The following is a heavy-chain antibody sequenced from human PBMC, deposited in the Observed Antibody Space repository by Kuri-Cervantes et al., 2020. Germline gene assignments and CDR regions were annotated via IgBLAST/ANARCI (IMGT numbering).Heavy chain of an antibody. CDR2: IRSSSSTI. Sequence: GGSLRLSCAASGFTFSNYNMNWVRQAPGKGLEWVSYIRSSSSTIYYVDSVKGRFTISRDNAKNSLYLQMNSLRAEDTALYYCAKGPKEYYYGSGSYLPLYYFDYWGQGTLVTVSS. D-gene: IGHD3-10*01. CDR1: GFTFSNYN. V-gene: IGHV3-48*04. J-gene: IGHJ4*02. CDR3: AKGPKEYYYGSGSYLPLYYFDY.